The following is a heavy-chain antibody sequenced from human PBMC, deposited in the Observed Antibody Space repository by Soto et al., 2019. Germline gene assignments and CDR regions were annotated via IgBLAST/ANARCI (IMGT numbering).Heavy chain of an antibody. CDR2: IIPIFGTA. D-gene: IGHD6-6*01. CDR1: GGTFSSYA. V-gene: IGHV1-69*13. Sequence: GASVKVSCKASGGTFSSYAISWVRQAPGQGLEWMGGIIPIFGTANYAQKFQGRVTITADESTSTAYMELSSLRSEDTAVYYCARASTLEYSSSRYYYGMDVWGQGTTVTV. CDR3: ARASTLEYSSSRYYYGMDV. J-gene: IGHJ6*02.